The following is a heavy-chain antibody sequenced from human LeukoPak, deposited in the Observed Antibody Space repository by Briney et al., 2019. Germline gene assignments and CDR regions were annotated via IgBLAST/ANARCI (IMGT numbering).Heavy chain of an antibody. J-gene: IGHJ4*02. V-gene: IGHV4-34*01. CDR2: INHSGST. Sequence: SETLSLTCAVYGGSFSGHYWSWIRQPPGKGLEWIGEINHSGSTNYNPSLKSRVTIPVDTSKNQFSLKLSSVTAADTAVYYCARLGSGWPFDYWGQGTLVTVSS. CDR1: GGSFSGHY. CDR3: ARLGSGWPFDY. D-gene: IGHD6-19*01.